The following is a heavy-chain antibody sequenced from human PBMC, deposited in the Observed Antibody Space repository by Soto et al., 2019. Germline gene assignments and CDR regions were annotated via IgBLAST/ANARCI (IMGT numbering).Heavy chain of an antibody. CDR1: GGSISSYY. V-gene: IGHV4-4*07. J-gene: IGHJ5*02. CDR3: ARDSVIAAKNWFDP. Sequence: SETLSLTCTVSGGSISSYYWSWIRQPAGKGLEWIGRIYTSGSTNYNPSLKSRVTMSVDTSKNQFSLKLSSVTAADTAVYYCARDSVIAAKNWFDPWGQGTLVTVSS. CDR2: IYTSGST. D-gene: IGHD6-6*01.